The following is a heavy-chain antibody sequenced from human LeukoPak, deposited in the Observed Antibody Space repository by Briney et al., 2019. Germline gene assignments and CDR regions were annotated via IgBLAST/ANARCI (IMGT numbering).Heavy chain of an antibody. CDR3: ARDEMATSGGFDY. J-gene: IGHJ4*02. CDR2: INPSGGST. CDR1: GYAFTTYA. V-gene: IGHV1-46*01. Sequence: ASVKVSCKASGYAFTTYAMHWVRQAPGQGLEWMGIINPSGGSTSYAQKFQGRVTMTRDTSTSTVYMELSSLRSEDTAVYYCARDEMATSGGFDYWGQGTLVTVSS. D-gene: IGHD5-24*01.